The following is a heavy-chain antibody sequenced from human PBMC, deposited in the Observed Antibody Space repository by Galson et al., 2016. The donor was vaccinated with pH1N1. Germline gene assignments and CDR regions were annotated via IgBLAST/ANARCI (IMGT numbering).Heavy chain of an antibody. J-gene: IGHJ3*02. V-gene: IGHV3-48*03. Sequence: SLRLSCAASGFTFRTYEMHWVRQAPGKGLEWISYIHSSGNPTNYPDSVRGRFTISRDNARNSLYLQMNSLRAEDAAVYYCARPRRAIFGVVISGDAFDIWGQGTMVTVSS. CDR2: IHSSGNPT. D-gene: IGHD3-3*01. CDR3: ARPRRAIFGVVISGDAFDI. CDR1: GFTFRTYE.